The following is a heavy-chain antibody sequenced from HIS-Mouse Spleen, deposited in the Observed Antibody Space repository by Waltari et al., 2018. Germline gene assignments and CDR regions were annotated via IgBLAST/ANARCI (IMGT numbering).Heavy chain of an antibody. V-gene: IGHV4-39*07. CDR2: SYYSGST. Sequence: QLQLQESGPGLVKPSETLSLTCTVSGGSLSSSSYYWGWIRQPPGKGLEWIGSSYYSGSTYYNPSLKSRVTISGDPSKTQVSLRLSAVTAADTAGYYCAREIPYSSSWYDWYFDLWGRGTLVTVSS. J-gene: IGHJ2*01. CDR3: AREIPYSSSWYDWYFDL. CDR1: GGSLSSSSYY. D-gene: IGHD6-13*01.